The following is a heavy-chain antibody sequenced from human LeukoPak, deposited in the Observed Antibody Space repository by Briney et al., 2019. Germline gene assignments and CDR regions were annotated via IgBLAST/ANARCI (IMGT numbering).Heavy chain of an antibody. Sequence: GGSLRLSCAASGFTVSSNYMSWVRQAPGKGLEWVSVIYSGGSTYYADSVKGRFTISRDNSKNTLYLQMNSLRAEDTAVYYCARKSHSSSWSSYYFDYWGQGTLVTVSS. D-gene: IGHD6-13*01. V-gene: IGHV3-53*01. J-gene: IGHJ4*02. CDR1: GFTVSSNY. CDR3: ARKSHSSSWSSYYFDY. CDR2: IYSGGST.